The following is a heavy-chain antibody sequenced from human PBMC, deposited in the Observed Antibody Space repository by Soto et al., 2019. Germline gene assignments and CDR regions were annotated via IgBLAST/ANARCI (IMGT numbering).Heavy chain of an antibody. D-gene: IGHD1-7*01. CDR1: GYTLTSYD. V-gene: IGHV1-8*01. CDR3: ARERTGPNYFDY. CDR2: MNPNSGNT. Sequence: ASVKVSCKASGYTLTSYDINWVRQATGQGLEWMGWMNPNSGNTAYAQKFQGRVTMTRNTSISTAYMELSSLRSEDTAVYYCARERTGPNYFDYWGQGTLVTVSS. J-gene: IGHJ4*02.